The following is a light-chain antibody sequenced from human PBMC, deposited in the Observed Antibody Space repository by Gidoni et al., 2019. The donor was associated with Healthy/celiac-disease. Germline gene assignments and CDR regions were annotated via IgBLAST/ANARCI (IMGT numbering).Light chain of an antibody. CDR2: GAS. V-gene: IGKV3-20*01. J-gene: IGKJ1*01. CDR1: PRVSSSY. Sequence: EIVLTQSPGTLSLSPGERATLSCTASPRVSSSYLAWYQQKPGQAPRLLIYGASSRATGIPDRFSGSGSGTDFTLTISRLEAEDFAVYYCQQYGSSPRTFGQGTKVEIK. CDR3: QQYGSSPRT.